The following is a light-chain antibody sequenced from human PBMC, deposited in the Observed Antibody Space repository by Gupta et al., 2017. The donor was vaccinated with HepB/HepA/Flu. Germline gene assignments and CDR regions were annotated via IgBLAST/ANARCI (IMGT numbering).Light chain of an antibody. J-gene: IGKJ4*02. V-gene: IGKV3-15*01. Sequence: EVVMTQSPATLSVSPGERVTLSCRASQSVRSKLAWYQQKPGQAPRLLIYDASTRATGIPARFSGSGSGTDFTLTISSLQPEDFAVYYCQQYNKWPLTFGGGTKVEIK. CDR3: QQYNKWPLT. CDR2: DAS. CDR1: QSVRSK.